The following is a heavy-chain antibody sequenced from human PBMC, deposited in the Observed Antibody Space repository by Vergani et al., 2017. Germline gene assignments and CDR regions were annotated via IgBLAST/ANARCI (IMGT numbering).Heavy chain of an antibody. J-gene: IGHJ4*02. CDR1: GSSISSYY. D-gene: IGHD6-13*01. CDR3: VREQQLAYYVDY. CDR2: IYYSGST. Sequence: QVQLQESGPGLVKPSETLSLTCTVPGSSISSYYWSWIRQPPGKGLEWIGFIYYSGSTNYNPSLKSRVTISVDTSKNQFSLKLSSVTAADTAVYYCVREQQLAYYVDYWGQGTLVTVSS. V-gene: IGHV4-59*01.